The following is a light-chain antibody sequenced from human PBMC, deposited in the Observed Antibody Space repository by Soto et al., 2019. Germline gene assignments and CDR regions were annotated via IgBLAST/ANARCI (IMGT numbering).Light chain of an antibody. J-gene: IGKJ4*01. V-gene: IGKV3-20*01. CDR3: QQYGSSPPNT. Sequence: EIVLTQSPGTLSLSPGERATLSCTASQSVSSSYLAWYQQKPGQAPRLLIYGASSRATGIPDRFSCSGSGTDFTLTISRLEPEDFAVYYCQQYGSSPPNTFGGGTKVEIK. CDR1: QSVSSSY. CDR2: GAS.